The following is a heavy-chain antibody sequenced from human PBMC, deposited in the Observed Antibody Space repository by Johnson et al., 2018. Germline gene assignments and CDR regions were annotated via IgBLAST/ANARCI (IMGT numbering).Heavy chain of an antibody. CDR1: GFTFSLYG. CDR3: AKDRVHWNYADDAFDS. D-gene: IGHD1-7*01. V-gene: IGHV3-30*18. CDR2: ISYDGTNK. Sequence: QVQLVESGGGVVQPGRSLRLSCAASGFTFSLYGFHWVRQAPGKGLEWVAVISYDGTNKYYADSVKGRFTISRDKSKNTLYLQMNSLRAEDTAVYYCAKDRVHWNYADDAFDSWCKGTMGTVSS. J-gene: IGHJ3*02.